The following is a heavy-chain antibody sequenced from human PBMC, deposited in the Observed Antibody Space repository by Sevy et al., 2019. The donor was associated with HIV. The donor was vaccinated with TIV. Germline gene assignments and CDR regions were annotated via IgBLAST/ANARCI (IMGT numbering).Heavy chain of an antibody. J-gene: IGHJ4*02. D-gene: IGHD1-26*01. Sequence: GGSLRLSCAGFGFTFSTYSMNWVRQAPGKGLEWISFISGSGNYIYYADSVKGRFTISRDNVKDSLYLQMNSLRVEDTAVYVCARDGKAWDLLNYWGQGTLVTVSS. V-gene: IGHV3-21*01. CDR2: ISGSGNYI. CDR3: ARDGKAWDLLNY. CDR1: GFTFSTYS.